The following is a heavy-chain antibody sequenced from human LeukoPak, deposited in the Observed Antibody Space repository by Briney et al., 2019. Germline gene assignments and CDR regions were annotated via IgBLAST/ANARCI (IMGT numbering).Heavy chain of an antibody. V-gene: IGHV4-59*08. CDR3: ERLAWARLDY. J-gene: IGHJ4*02. CDR2: ICYSGGT. Sequence: SGTLCLTCGVSGVSIRSFYWSWIRQPPGKGLEWMGNICYSGGTNYNPSLRSRVPRSVDTSKNQFSLILSSVTAADTAVHYCERLAWARLDYWGKGTLGTVS. D-gene: IGHD3-3*02. CDR1: GVSIRSFY.